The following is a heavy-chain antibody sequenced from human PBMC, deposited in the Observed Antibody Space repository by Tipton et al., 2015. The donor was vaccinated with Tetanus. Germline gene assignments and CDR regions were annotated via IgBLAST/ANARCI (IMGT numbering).Heavy chain of an antibody. CDR3: ARASHFQWERVRLDY. CDR1: GGSISSYY. V-gene: IGHV4-4*07. J-gene: IGHJ4*02. CDR2: INTSGSS. Sequence: PGLVKPSETLSLICTVSGGSISSYYWSWIRQSAAMGLEWIGRINTSGSSDYNPSLKGRVARSIDTSGNRFSLDLAPVTAADTAIYYCARASHFQWERVRLDYWGQGLRVTVSS. D-gene: IGHD1-1*01.